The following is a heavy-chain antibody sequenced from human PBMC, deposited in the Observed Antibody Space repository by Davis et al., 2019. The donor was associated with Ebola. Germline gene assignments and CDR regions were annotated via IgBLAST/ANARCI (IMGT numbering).Heavy chain of an antibody. J-gene: IGHJ5*02. CDR1: GGSISSGDYY. CDR2: IYYSGYT. V-gene: IGHV4-30-4*01. CDR3: ARDKGPYNWFDP. Sequence: SETLSLTCTVSGGSISSGDYYWSWIRKPPGKGLEWIGYIYYSGYTYYNPSLKSRVTISVDTSKNQFSLKLSSVTAADTAVYYCARDKGPYNWFDPWGQGTLVTVSS.